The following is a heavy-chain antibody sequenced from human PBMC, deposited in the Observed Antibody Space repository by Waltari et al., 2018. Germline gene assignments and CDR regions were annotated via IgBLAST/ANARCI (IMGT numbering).Heavy chain of an antibody. CDR2: IYQSGST. Sequence: QVQLQESGPGLVKPSETLSLTCAVSGYSISSGYYWGWIRQPPGKGLEWIGNIYQSGSTSYNPSLKSRVTISVDTSKNHFSLKLSSVTAADTAVYYCARVSYDAFDIWGQGTMVTVSS. V-gene: IGHV4-38-2*01. J-gene: IGHJ3*02. CDR1: GYSISSGYY. CDR3: ARVSYDAFDI.